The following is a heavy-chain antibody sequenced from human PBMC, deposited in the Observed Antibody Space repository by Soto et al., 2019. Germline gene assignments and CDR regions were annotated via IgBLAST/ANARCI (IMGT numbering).Heavy chain of an antibody. CDR3: ARARTGARRYYYDSSGYPPDRYGMDV. Sequence: GGSLRLSCAASGFTVSSNYMSWVRQAPGKGLEWVSVIYSGGSTYYADSVKGRFTISRDNSKNTLYLQMNSLRAEDTAVYYCARARTGARRYYYDSSGYPPDRYGMDVWGQGTTVTVS. V-gene: IGHV3-53*01. D-gene: IGHD3-22*01. CDR2: IYSGGST. J-gene: IGHJ6*02. CDR1: GFTVSSNY.